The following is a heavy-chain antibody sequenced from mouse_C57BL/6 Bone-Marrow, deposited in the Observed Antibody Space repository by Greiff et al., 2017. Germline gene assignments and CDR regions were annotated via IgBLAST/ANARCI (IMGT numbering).Heavy chain of an antibody. CDR1: GFTFSSYG. J-gene: IGHJ4*01. Sequence: EVMLVESGGDLVKPGGSLKLSCAASGFTFSSYGMSWVRQTPDKRLEWVATISSGGSYTYYPDSVKGRFTISRDNAKNTLYLQMSRLKSEDTAMYYCARRGYYYAMDYWGQGTSVTVSS. CDR2: ISSGGSYT. V-gene: IGHV5-6*02. CDR3: ARRGYYYAMDY.